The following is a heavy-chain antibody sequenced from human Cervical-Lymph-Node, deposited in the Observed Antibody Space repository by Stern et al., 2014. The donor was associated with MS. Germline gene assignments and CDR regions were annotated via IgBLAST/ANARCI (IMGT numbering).Heavy chain of an antibody. CDR1: GGSISSGEYY. J-gene: IGHJ4*02. CDR2: IHDSGTT. CDR3: SRDADAYSLVFGY. D-gene: IGHD5-24*01. Sequence: QVPLQESCPGLVKPSQTLSLTCAVSGGSISSGEYYWSWIRQSPGKGLEWIGYIHDSGTTYYNPSLKSRVTISVDTSKNQFSLKLSSVTAADTAVYYCSRDADAYSLVFGYWGRGTLVTVSS. V-gene: IGHV4-30-4*01.